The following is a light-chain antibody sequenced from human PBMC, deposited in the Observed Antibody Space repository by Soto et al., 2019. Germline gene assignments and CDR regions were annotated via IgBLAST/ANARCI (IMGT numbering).Light chain of an antibody. CDR2: DAS. J-gene: IGKJ1*01. Sequence: SQMKQSTSSGSASVEKRVTITCRASQGVAAWLAWYQQKPGKAPKLLMYDASSLESGVPSRFSGSGSGTEFTLTISSLQPDDFATYYCQQYGTYLWRFGQGAKV. CDR3: QQYGTYLWR. CDR1: QGVAAW. V-gene: IGKV1-5*01.